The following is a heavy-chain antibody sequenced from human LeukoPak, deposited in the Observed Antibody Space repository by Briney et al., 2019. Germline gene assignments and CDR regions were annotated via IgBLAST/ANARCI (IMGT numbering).Heavy chain of an antibody. D-gene: IGHD3-22*01. J-gene: IGHJ4*02. V-gene: IGHV3-48*03. CDR3: ARDNYDSSGYYFD. CDR1: GFTFSSYE. Sequence: GGSLRLSCAASGFTFSSYEMNWVRQAPGKGLEWVSYISSSGSTTHYAGSVKGRFTISRDNAKKSLYLQMNILRAEDTAVYYCARDNYDSSGYYFDWGQGTLVTVSS. CDR2: ISSSGSTT.